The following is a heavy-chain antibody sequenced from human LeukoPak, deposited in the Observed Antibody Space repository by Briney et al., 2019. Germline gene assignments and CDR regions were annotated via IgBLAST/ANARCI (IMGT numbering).Heavy chain of an antibody. V-gene: IGHV3-30*04. Sequence: PGRSLRLSCAASGFTFSSYAMHWVRQAPGKGLEWVAVISYDGSNKYYADSVKGRFTVSRENAKKSLYLQMNSLTAEDTAVYYCARGGTGIVYDLDVWGQGTTVIVYS. CDR2: ISYDGSNK. CDR1: GFTFSSYA. J-gene: IGHJ6*02. CDR3: ARGGTGIVYDLDV. D-gene: IGHD1-1*01.